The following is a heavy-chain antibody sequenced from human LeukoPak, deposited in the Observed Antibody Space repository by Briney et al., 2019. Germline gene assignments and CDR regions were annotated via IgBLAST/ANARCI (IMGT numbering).Heavy chain of an antibody. Sequence: SVKVSCKASGGTFSSYAISWVRQAPGQGLEWMGGIIPIFGTANYAQKFQGRVTMTEDTSTDTAYMELSSLRSEDTAVYYCATWYYYDSSGYYSKYYFDYWGQGTLVTVSS. V-gene: IGHV1-69*06. CDR2: IIPIFGTA. CDR1: GGTFSSYA. D-gene: IGHD3-22*01. CDR3: ATWYYYDSSGYYSKYYFDY. J-gene: IGHJ4*02.